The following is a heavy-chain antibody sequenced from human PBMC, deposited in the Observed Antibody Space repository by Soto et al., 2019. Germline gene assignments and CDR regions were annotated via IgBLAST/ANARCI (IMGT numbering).Heavy chain of an antibody. V-gene: IGHV4-31*03. CDR2: IYYSGST. CDR1: GGSISSGGYY. Sequence: SETLSLTCTVSGGSISSGGYYWSWIRQHPGKGLEWIGYIYYSGSTYYNPSLKSRVTISVDTSKNQFSRKLSAVSAADTAVYYCASIPAPVARRYHYDGMDVLGQGTTVTVSS. D-gene: IGHD2-2*01. J-gene: IGHJ6*02. CDR3: ASIPAPVARRYHYDGMDV.